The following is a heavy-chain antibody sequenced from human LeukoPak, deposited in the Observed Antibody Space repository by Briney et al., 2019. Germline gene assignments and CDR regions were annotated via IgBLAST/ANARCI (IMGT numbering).Heavy chain of an antibody. Sequence: PSETLSLTCTVSGGSISSGSYYWSWIRQPAGKGLEWIGRNYTSGSTNYNPSLKSRVTISVDTSKNQFSLKLSSVTAADTAVYYCATGGIYDSSGYYNFDYWGQGTLVTVSS. D-gene: IGHD3-22*01. CDR1: GGSISSGSYY. CDR3: ATGGIYDSSGYYNFDY. CDR2: NYTSGST. J-gene: IGHJ4*02. V-gene: IGHV4-61*02.